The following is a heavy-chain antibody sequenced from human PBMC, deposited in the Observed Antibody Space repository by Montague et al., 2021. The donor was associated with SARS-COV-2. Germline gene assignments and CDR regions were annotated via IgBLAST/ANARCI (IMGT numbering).Heavy chain of an antibody. CDR3: ATQAGGFTSGSRDY. V-gene: IGHV4-4*08. J-gene: IGHJ4*02. CDR1: GGSINSFY. Sequence: SETLSLTCTVSGGSINSFYWSWVRQPPGKRMEWIGYIHHSGSTNYNPSLQIRVTMSLDTSRNQLSLKLSSVTAADTAIYYCATQAGGFTSGSRDYWGQGTLVTVSS. CDR2: IHHSGST. D-gene: IGHD6-13*01.